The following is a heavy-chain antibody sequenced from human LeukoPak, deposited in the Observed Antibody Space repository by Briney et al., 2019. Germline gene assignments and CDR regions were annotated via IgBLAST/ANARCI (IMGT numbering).Heavy chain of an antibody. Sequence: GGSLRLSCVVSGFTFRTSWMAWVRQAPGKGLEWLANINKDARQTYYVDSVKGRFTISRDNAENSLYLQMNSLRAEDTAVYYCARDVGTSGWYTFDYWGQGTLVTVSS. CDR3: ARDVGTSGWYTFDY. J-gene: IGHJ4*02. V-gene: IGHV3-7*01. CDR1: GFTFRTSW. CDR2: INKDARQT. D-gene: IGHD6-19*01.